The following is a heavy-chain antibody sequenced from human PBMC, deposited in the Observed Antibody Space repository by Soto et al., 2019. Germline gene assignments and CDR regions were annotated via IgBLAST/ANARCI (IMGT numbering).Heavy chain of an antibody. CDR2: ISSSADTI. V-gene: IGHV3-48*02. Sequence: GGSLRLSCAGSGFTFSTNSMNWVRQAPGKGLEWVSYISSSADTIYYADSVKGRFTISRDNAKNSLHLQMDSLRDEDTAVYYCARDAYGDYAIDYWGQGTLVTVSS. J-gene: IGHJ4*02. CDR3: ARDAYGDYAIDY. CDR1: GFTFSTNS. D-gene: IGHD4-17*01.